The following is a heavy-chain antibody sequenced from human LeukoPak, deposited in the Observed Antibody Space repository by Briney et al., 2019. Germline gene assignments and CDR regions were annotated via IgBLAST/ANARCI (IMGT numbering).Heavy chain of an antibody. D-gene: IGHD3-16*01. CDR3: AKDGAPVGLPDAFDI. J-gene: IGHJ3*02. V-gene: IGHV3-30*02. CDR2: IWYDGSNK. CDR1: GFTFSSYG. Sequence: GGSLRLSCAASGFTFSSYGMHWVRQAPGKGLEWVAVIWYDGSNKYYADSVKGRFTISRDNSKNTLYLQMNSLRAEDTAVYYCAKDGAPVGLPDAFDIWGQGTMVTVSS.